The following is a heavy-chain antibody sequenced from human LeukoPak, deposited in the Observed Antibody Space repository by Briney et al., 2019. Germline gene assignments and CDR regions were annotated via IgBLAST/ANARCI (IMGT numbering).Heavy chain of an antibody. CDR1: GGSISSGSYY. CDR2: IYTSGST. J-gene: IGHJ4*02. V-gene: IGHV4-61*02. D-gene: IGHD6-13*01. CDR3: ARTLYSSSGPFDY. Sequence: PSETLSLTCTVSGGSISSGSYYWSWIRQPAGKGLEWIGRIYTSGSTNYNPSLKSRVTISVDTSKNQFSLKLSSVTAADTAVYYCARTLYSSSGPFDYWGQGTLVTVSS.